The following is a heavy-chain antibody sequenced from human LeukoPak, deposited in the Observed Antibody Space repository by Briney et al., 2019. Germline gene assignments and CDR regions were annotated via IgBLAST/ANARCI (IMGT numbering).Heavy chain of an antibody. CDR3: AREFGVVVPAAIKGVTIWFDP. J-gene: IGHJ5*02. Sequence: ASVKVSCKASGYTFTGYYMHWVRQAPGQGLEWMGWINPNSGGTNYAQKFQGRVTMTRDTSISTAYMELSRLRSDDTAVYYCAREFGVVVPAAIKGVTIWFDPWGQGTLVTVSS. V-gene: IGHV1-2*02. CDR1: GYTFTGYY. D-gene: IGHD2-2*02. CDR2: INPNSGGT.